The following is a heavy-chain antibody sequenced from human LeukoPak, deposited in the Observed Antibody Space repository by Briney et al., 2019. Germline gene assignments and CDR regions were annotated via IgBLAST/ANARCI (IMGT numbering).Heavy chain of an antibody. D-gene: IGHD3-3*01. V-gene: IGHV4-34*01. J-gene: IGHJ6*03. CDR1: GGSLSGYY. Sequence: SETLSLTCAVYGGSLSGYYWSWIRQPPGKGLEWIGEINHSGSTNYNPSLKSRVTISVDTSKNQFSLKLSSVTAADTAVYYCARTARGYDFWSGYYSPYYYYMDVWGKGTTVTVSS. CDR2: INHSGST. CDR3: ARTARGYDFWSGYYSPYYYYMDV.